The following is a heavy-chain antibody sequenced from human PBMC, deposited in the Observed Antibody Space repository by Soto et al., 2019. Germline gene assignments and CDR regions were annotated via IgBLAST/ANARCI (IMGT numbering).Heavy chain of an antibody. D-gene: IGHD2-15*01. J-gene: IGHJ5*02. CDR2: ISSSSSI. CDR3: ARGEMNIVVVVAAGNWFDP. V-gene: IGHV3-48*01. CDR1: GFTFSSYS. Sequence: EVQLVESGGGLVQPGGSLRLSCAASGFTFSSYSMNWVRQAPGKGLEWVSYISSSSSIYYADSVKGRFTISRDNAKNSLYLQMNSLRAEDTAVYYCARGEMNIVVVVAAGNWFDPWGQGTLVTVSS.